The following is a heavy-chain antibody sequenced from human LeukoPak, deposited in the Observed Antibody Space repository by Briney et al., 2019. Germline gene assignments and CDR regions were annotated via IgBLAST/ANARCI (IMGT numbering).Heavy chain of an antibody. CDR2: ISSNGGST. D-gene: IGHD6-13*01. CDR1: GFTFSSYA. CDR3: VKSSSSWSQFEYFQH. Sequence: PGGSLRLSCSASGFTFSSYAMHWVRQAPGKGLEYVSAISSNGGSTYYADSVKGRFTISRDSSMNTLYLQMSSLRAEDASVYYCVKSSSSWSQFEYFQHWGQGTLVTVSS. J-gene: IGHJ1*01. V-gene: IGHV3-64D*06.